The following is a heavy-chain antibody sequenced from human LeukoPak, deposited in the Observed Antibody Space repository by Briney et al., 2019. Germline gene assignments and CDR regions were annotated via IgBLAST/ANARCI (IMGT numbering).Heavy chain of an antibody. Sequence: PSVNVSCKASGYTFTIYAMHWVRQAPGQSLEWMGWINAGNGNTKYSQKLQGRLTVARHTPARTAYMEVSSVRSEHTALYYCAKSNILIYRRKSFPLDTWGQGTLGTVSS. D-gene: IGHD3-3*01. J-gene: IGHJ5*02. CDR2: INAGNGNT. CDR1: GYTFTIYA. V-gene: IGHV1-3*01. CDR3: AKSNILIYRRKSFPLDT.